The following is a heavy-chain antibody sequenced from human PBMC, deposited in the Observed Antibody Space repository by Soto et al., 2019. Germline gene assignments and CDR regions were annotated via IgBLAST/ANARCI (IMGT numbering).Heavy chain of an antibody. J-gene: IGHJ1*01. Sequence: PGGSLILSCAASGFTFSSYAMSWVRQAPGKGLEWVSAISGSGGSTYYADSVKGRFTISRDNSKNTLYLQMNSLRAEDTAVYYCAKPVRCSGGSCYSYFQYWGQGTLVTVSS. CDR1: GFTFSSYA. CDR3: AKPVRCSGGSCYSYFQY. CDR2: ISGSGGST. D-gene: IGHD2-15*01. V-gene: IGHV3-23*01.